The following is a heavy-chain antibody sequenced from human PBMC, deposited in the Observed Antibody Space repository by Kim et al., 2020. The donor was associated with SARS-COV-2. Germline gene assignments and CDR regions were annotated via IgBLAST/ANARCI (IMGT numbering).Heavy chain of an antibody. J-gene: IGHJ5*02. V-gene: IGHV4-34*01. Sequence: SRVTISVDTSKNQFSLELSSVTAADTAVYYCARGYRPLIAAAGTRSWFDPWGQGTLVTVSS. D-gene: IGHD6-13*01. CDR3: ARGYRPLIAAAGTRSWFDP.